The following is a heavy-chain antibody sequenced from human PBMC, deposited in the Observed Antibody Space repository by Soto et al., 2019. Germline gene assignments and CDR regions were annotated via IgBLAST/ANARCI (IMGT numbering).Heavy chain of an antibody. Sequence: GGSLRLSCAASGFTFSCYWMHWVRQAPGKGLVWVSRINSDGSSTSYADSVKGRFTISRDNAKNTLYLQMNSLRAEDTAVYYCARDPRLLTATSIAARRVWFDPWGQGTLVTVSS. V-gene: IGHV3-74*01. D-gene: IGHD6-6*01. CDR3: ARDPRLLTATSIAARRVWFDP. CDR1: GFTFSCYW. J-gene: IGHJ5*02. CDR2: INSDGSST.